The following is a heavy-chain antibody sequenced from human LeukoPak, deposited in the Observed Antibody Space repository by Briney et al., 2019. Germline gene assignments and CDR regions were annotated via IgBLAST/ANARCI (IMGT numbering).Heavy chain of an antibody. CDR2: ISGSGSTIYHAGSS. Sequence: VRLGGSLRLSCAASGFTFNNYAMSWVRQAPGKGLEWGSSISGSGSTIYHAGSSFYADSVKGRFTISRDNSKKTVYLQMNSLRADDTAIYYCAKDGNSGSSDYFDFWGQGTLVSVSS. D-gene: IGHD1-26*01. V-gene: IGHV3-23*01. J-gene: IGHJ4*02. CDR3: AKDGNSGSSDYFDF. CDR1: GFTFNNYA.